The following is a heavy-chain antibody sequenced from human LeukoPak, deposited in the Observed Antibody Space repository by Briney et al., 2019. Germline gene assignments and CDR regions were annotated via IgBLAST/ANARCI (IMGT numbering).Heavy chain of an antibody. CDR3: AKPQPTGSGSYYYGMDV. D-gene: IGHD3-10*01. Sequence: TGGSLRLSCAASGFTFSSYSMNWVRQAPGKGLEWVSSISSSSSYIYYADSVKGRFTISRDNSKNTLYLQMNSLRAEDTAVYYCAKPQPTGSGSYYYGMDVWGQGTTVTVSS. CDR1: GFTFSSYS. V-gene: IGHV3-21*04. J-gene: IGHJ6*02. CDR2: ISSSSSYI.